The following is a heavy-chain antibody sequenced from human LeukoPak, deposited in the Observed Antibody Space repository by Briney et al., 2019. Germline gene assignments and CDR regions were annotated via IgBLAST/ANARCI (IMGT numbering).Heavy chain of an antibody. CDR1: TYTFTSYG. CDR2: ISAYNGNT. J-gene: IGHJ4*02. CDR3: ARVLGSPYYYDSSAYLDY. D-gene: IGHD3-22*01. V-gene: IGHV1-18*01. Sequence: ASVKVSCKASTYTFTSYGISWVRQAPGQGLEWMGWISAYNGNTNYAQKLQGRVTMATDTSTSTAYMELRSLRSDDTAVYYCARVLGSPYYYDSSAYLDYWGQGTLVTVSS.